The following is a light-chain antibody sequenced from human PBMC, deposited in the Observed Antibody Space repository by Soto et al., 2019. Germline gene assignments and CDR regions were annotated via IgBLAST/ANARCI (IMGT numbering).Light chain of an antibody. CDR3: QQYDSWPRT. J-gene: IGKJ1*01. CDR1: QRVGVN. CDR2: HAS. Sequence: EIVMTQSPASLSVSPGETATLSCRASQRVGVNLAWYQQKPGQAPRLLIYHASTRATGVPARFSGSGSGTDFTLTISSLQSEDLAFFYCQQYDSWPRTCGQGTKVEIK. V-gene: IGKV3-15*01.